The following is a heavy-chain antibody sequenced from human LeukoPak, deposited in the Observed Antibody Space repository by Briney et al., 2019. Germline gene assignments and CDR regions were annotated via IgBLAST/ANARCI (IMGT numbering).Heavy chain of an antibody. CDR3: ARHFGRYYDFWSGYSFDY. J-gene: IGHJ4*02. CDR1: GGSISSYY. V-gene: IGHV4-59*08. CDR2: IYYSGST. D-gene: IGHD3-3*01. Sequence: SSETLSLTCTVSGGSISSYYWSWIRQPPGKGLEWIGYIYYSGSTNYNPSLKSRVTISVDTSKNQFSLKLSSVTAADTAVYYCARHFGRYYDFWSGYSFDYWGQGTLVTVSS.